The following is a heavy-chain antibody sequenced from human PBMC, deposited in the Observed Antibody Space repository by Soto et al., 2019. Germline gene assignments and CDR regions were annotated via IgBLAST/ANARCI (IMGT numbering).Heavy chain of an antibody. CDR2: IWYDGSNK. V-gene: IGHV3-30*02. J-gene: IGHJ5*02. CDR1: GFTFSSYG. CDR3: ATVETVVVVAATPSWFDP. D-gene: IGHD2-15*01. Sequence: GGSLRLSCAASGFTFSSYGMHWVRQAPGKGLEWVAVIWYDGSNKYYADSVKGRFTISRDNSKNTLYLQMNSLRAEDTAVYYCATVETVVVVAATPSWFDPWGQGTLVTVSS.